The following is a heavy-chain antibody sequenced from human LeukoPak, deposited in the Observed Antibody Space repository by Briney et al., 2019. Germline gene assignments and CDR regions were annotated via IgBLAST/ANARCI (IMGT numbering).Heavy chain of an antibody. CDR1: GFTFSSYA. V-gene: IGHV3-23*01. J-gene: IGHJ4*02. D-gene: IGHD4-23*01. Sequence: GGSLRLSCAASGFTFSSYAMSWVRQAPGKGLEWVSAISGSGGSTYYADSVKGRFTISRDNSKNTLYLQMNSLRAEDTAVYYCAKEGGLRNSRDNNFDYWGQGTLVTVSS. CDR3: AKEGGLRNSRDNNFDY. CDR2: ISGSGGST.